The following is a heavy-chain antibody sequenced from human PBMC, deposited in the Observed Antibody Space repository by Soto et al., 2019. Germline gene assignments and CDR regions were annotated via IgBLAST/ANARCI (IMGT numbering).Heavy chain of an antibody. CDR1: RFTFRSYS. V-gene: IGHV3-21*01. CDR3: ARETIAIFGVVNPFDY. J-gene: IGHJ4*02. CDR2: ISSSSSYI. Sequence: GGSLTLSCAASRFTFRSYSMNWVRQAPGKGLEWVSSISSSSSYIYYADSVKGRFTISRDNAKNSLYLQMNSLRAEDTAVYYCARETIAIFGVVNPFDYWGQGTLVTVSS. D-gene: IGHD3-3*01.